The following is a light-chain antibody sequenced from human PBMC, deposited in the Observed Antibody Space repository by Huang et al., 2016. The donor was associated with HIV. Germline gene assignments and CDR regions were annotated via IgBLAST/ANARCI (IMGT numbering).Light chain of an antibody. J-gene: IGKJ1*01. V-gene: IGKV1-NL1*01. CDR2: STS. CDR1: QGINNS. CDR3: QQYYSSPPT. Sequence: DIQMTQSQSALSASVGDRVTITCRASQGINNSLSWYQKNPWKAPKHLLYSTSRVESGVPSRFIGSGSGTVYTLTISRLQPEDFAVYHCQQYYSSPPTFGQGTKVEIK.